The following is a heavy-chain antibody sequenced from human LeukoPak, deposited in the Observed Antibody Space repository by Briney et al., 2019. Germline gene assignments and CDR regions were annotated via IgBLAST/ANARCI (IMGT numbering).Heavy chain of an antibody. CDR2: ISGGST. V-gene: IGHV3-38-3*01. Sequence: GGSLRLSCAASGFTVSSNEMSWVRQAPGKGLEWVSSISGGSTYYADSRKGRFTISRDNAKNSLYLQMNSLRAEDTAVYYCARADSSSSGAFDIWGQGTMVTVSS. D-gene: IGHD6-13*01. CDR3: ARADSSSSGAFDI. CDR1: GFTVSSNE. J-gene: IGHJ3*02.